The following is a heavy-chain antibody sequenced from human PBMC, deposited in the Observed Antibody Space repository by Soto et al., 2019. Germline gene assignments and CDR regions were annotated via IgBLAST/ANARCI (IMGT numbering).Heavy chain of an antibody. CDR2: INPSGGST. D-gene: IGHD1-1*01. CDR1: GYTFTSYY. CDR3: ARDQLPNRNHARNSPPDC. V-gene: IGHV1-46*01. J-gene: IGHJ4*02. Sequence: QVQLVQSGAEVKKPGASVKVSCKASGYTFTSYYMHWVRQAPGQGLEWMGIINPSGGSTSYAQKFQGRVTMTRDTSTSTVYMELSSLRSEDTAVYYCARDQLPNRNHARNSPPDCWGQGTLVTGSS.